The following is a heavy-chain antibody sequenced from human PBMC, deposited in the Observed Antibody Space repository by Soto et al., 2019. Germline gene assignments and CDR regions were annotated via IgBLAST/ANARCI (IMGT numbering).Heavy chain of an antibody. CDR3: ARYYDFWSGYQQDYYGMDV. D-gene: IGHD3-3*01. V-gene: IGHV1-69*01. J-gene: IGHJ6*02. CDR2: IIPIFGTA. CDR1: GGTFSSYA. Sequence: QVQLVQSGAEVKKPGSSVKVSCKASGGTFSSYAISWVRQAPGQGLEWMGGIIPIFGTANYAQKFQGRVTITADESTSTAYMELSSLRSEDTAVYYCARYYDFWSGYQQDYYGMDVWGQGTTVTVSS.